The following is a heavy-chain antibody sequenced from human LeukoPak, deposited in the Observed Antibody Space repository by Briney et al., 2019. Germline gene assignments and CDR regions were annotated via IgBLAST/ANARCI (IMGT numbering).Heavy chain of an antibody. D-gene: IGHD1-26*01. CDR2: ISYDGSDK. V-gene: IGHV3-30*18. J-gene: IGHJ6*03. CDR3: AKGRGWEASYYYYYMDV. CDR1: GFTFSNYV. Sequence: PGGSLRLSCAASGFTFSNYVMHWVRQAPGKGLEWVALISYDGSDKYYADSVKGRFTISRDNSKNTLYLQMNSLRAEDTAVYYCAKGRGWEASYYYYYMDVWGKGTTVTISS.